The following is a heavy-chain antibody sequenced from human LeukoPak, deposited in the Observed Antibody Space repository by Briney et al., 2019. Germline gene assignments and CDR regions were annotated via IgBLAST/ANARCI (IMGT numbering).Heavy chain of an antibody. D-gene: IGHD1-20*01. V-gene: IGHV1-69*06. CDR2: IIPIFGTA. J-gene: IGHJ4*02. CDR1: GGTFSSYA. CDR3: ASHRYNWNLYYFDY. Sequence: SVKVSCKASGGTFSSYAISWVRQAPGQGLEWMGRIIPIFGTANYAQKFQGRVTITADKSTSTAYMELSSLRSEDTAVYYCASHRYNWNLYYFDYWGQGTLVTVSS.